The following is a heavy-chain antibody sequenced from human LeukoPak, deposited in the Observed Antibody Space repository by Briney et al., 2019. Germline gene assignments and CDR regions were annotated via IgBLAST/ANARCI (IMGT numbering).Heavy chain of an antibody. V-gene: IGHV4-38-2*01. Sequence: SETLSLTCAVSGYSISSGYYWGWIRQPPGKGLEWIGSIYHSGSTYYNPSLKSRVTISVDTSKNQFSLKLSSVTAADTAVYYCARLAAQGGYWGQGTLVTASS. D-gene: IGHD6-13*01. J-gene: IGHJ4*02. CDR2: IYHSGST. CDR3: ARLAAQGGY. CDR1: GYSISSGYY.